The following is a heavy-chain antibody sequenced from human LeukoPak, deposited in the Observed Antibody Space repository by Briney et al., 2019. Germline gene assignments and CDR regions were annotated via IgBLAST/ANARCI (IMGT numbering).Heavy chain of an antibody. CDR3: AREPAAAGKNWFDP. V-gene: IGHV3-48*04. CDR1: GFTFNSYT. D-gene: IGHD6-25*01. J-gene: IGHJ5*02. CDR2: ISSSSDTI. Sequence: GGSLRLSCAASGFTFNSYTMNWVRQAPGKGLEWISFISSSSDTIHYADSVKGRFTISRDNAKNSLYLQMNSLRAEDTAVYYCAREPAAAGKNWFDPWGQGTLVTVSS.